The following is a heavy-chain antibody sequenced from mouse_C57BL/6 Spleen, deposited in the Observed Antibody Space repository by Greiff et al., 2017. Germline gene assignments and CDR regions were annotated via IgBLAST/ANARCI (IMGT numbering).Heavy chain of an antibody. Sequence: VQLQQSGAELARPGASVKLSCKASGYTFTSYGISWVKQRPGQGLEWIGEIYPRSGNTYYNEKFKGKATLTADKSSSTAYMELRSLTSEDSAVYFCERDGGGRRGGYFDYWGQGTTLTVAS. V-gene: IGHV1-81*01. CDR2: IYPRSGNT. J-gene: IGHJ2*01. CDR3: ERDGGGRRGGYFDY. CDR1: GYTFTSYG. D-gene: IGHD2-12*01.